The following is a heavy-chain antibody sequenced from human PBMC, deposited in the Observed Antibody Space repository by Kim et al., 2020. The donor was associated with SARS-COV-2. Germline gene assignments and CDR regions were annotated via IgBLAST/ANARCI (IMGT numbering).Heavy chain of an antibody. J-gene: IGHJ4*02. V-gene: IGHV3-23*01. Sequence: YADSVKGRFTISRDNSKNTLYLQMNSLRAEDTAVYYCAKGFTMVRGVPFTWGQGTLVTVSS. CDR3: AKGFTMVRGVPFT. D-gene: IGHD3-10*01.